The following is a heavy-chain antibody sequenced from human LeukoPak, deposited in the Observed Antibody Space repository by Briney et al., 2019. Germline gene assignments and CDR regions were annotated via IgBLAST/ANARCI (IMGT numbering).Heavy chain of an antibody. CDR1: GGTFISYT. CDR3: AKAPIDHYSYGLDV. V-gene: IGHV1-69*02. D-gene: IGHD3-9*01. Sequence: ASVKVSCKASGGTFISYTVTWVRPAPGQGLEWMGRIIPTLDMRNYAQRFQGRATITADKSATTVYMKLSSLTSEDTAVYYCAKAPIDHYSYGLDVWGQGTTVTVSS. J-gene: IGHJ6*02. CDR2: IIPTLDMR.